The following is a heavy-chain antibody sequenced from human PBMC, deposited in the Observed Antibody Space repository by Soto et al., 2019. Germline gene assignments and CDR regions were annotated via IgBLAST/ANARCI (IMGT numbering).Heavy chain of an antibody. CDR3: AKDSPDGGTLGGGFQH. Sequence: GGSLRLSCAASGFTFSSYAMSWVRQAPGKGLEWVSAISGSGGSTYYADSVKGRFTISRDNSKNTLYLQMNSLRAEDTAVYYCAKDSPDGGTLGGGFQHWGQGTLVTVSS. V-gene: IGHV3-23*01. CDR2: ISGSGGST. D-gene: IGHD2-15*01. CDR1: GFTFSSYA. J-gene: IGHJ1*01.